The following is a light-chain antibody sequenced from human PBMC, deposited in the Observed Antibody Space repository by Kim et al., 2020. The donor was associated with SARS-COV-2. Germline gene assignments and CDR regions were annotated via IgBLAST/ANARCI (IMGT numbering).Light chain of an antibody. V-gene: IGKV3-20*01. CDR3: QQYGSSPNT. J-gene: IGKJ2*01. CDR1: QSVYNYY. Sequence: EIVLTQSPGTLSLSPGERATLSCRASQSVYNYYLAWYQQKPGQAPRLLIYGASSRAIGIPDRFSGSGSGTDFTLTISRLEPEDIAVYYCQQYGSSPNTFGQGTKLEI. CDR2: GAS.